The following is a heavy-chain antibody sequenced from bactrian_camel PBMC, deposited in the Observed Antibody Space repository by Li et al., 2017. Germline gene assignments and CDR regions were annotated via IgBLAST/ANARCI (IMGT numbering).Heavy chain of an antibody. CDR3: TKDRSYGTRNWVQST. CDR2: SNIAGRS. V-gene: IGHV3S53*01. Sequence: VQLVESGGGSVTAGGSLRLSCSPSGYGHITKCMGWFRQAPGNQREMVSRSNIAGRSVYADSVKGRFTISQDNTKNTVTLQMNSLKPEDTAEYYCTKDRSYGTRNWVQSTRGQGTQVTVS. CDR1: GYGHITKC. D-gene: IGHD3*01. J-gene: IGHJ4*01.